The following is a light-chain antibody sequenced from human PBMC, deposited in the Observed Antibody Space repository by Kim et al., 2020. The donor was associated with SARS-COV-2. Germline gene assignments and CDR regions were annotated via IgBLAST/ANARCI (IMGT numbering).Light chain of an antibody. V-gene: IGLV3-21*01. CDR3: QVWETSSDRGVV. J-gene: IGLJ2*01. CDR2: YDS. CDR1: NLGSKS. Sequence: SYELTQPPSVSVAPGKTASIPCGGNNLGSKSVHWYKQRPGQAPVLVISYDSDRPSGIPERFSGSNSGNTATLTISGVEAGDEADYYCQVWETSSDRGVVFGGGTQLTVL.